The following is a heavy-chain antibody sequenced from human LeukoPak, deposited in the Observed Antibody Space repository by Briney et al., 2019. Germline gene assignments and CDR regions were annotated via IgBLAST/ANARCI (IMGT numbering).Heavy chain of an antibody. V-gene: IGHV4-59*08. J-gene: IGHJ4*02. CDR2: IYYSGST. CDR3: ARVYGDYGDY. CDR1: GGSISSYY. D-gene: IGHD4-17*01. Sequence: SETLSLTCTVSGGSISSYYWSWIRQPPGKGLEWIGYIYYSGSTNYNPSLKSRATISVDTSKNQFSLNLTSVTAADTAVYYCARVYGDYGDYWGQGILVTVSS.